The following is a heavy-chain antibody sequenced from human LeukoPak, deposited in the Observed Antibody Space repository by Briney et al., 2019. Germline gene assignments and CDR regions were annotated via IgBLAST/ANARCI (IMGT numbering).Heavy chain of an antibody. V-gene: IGHV4-59*12. CDR1: DDSISDYY. J-gene: IGHJ5*02. CDR2: IHNSGTS. Sequence: SETLSLTCTVSDDSISDYYRGWIRQPPGKGLEWIGYIHNSGTSTYNLSLKSRVTISADTSKNQFSLKLSSVTAADTAVYYCAREELIAAAGQGGFDPWGQGTLVTVSS. D-gene: IGHD6-13*01. CDR3: AREELIAAAGQGGFDP.